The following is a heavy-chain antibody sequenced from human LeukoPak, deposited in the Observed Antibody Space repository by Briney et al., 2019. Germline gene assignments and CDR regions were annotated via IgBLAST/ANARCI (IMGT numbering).Heavy chain of an antibody. D-gene: IGHD6-6*01. Sequence: SQTLSLTCAISGDSVSSNSAAWNWIRQSPSRGLEWLGRTYYRSKWYNDYAVSVKSRITINPDTSKNQFPLQLNSVTPEDTAVYYCARAGGNEYSSSSELNFDYWGQGTLVTVSS. CDR1: GDSVSSNSAA. V-gene: IGHV6-1*01. CDR3: ARAGGNEYSSSSELNFDY. J-gene: IGHJ4*02. CDR2: TYYRSKWYN.